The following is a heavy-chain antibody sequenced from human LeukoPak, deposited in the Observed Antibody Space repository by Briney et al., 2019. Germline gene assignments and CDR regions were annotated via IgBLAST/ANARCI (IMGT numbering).Heavy chain of an antibody. J-gene: IGHJ4*02. V-gene: IGHV3-23*01. D-gene: IGHD3-10*01. Sequence: AGGSLRLSCAASGFAFSNFDMSWVRQAPGKGLEWVSAISGSGESTYYAESVAGRFTISRDNSKNTLYLQMSSLRAEDTAIYYCAKRGSYFGGFDYWGQGTLLTVPS. CDR3: AKRGSYFGGFDY. CDR1: GFAFSNFD. CDR2: ISGSGEST.